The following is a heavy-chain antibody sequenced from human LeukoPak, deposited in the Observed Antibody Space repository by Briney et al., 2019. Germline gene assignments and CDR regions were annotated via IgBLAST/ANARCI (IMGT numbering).Heavy chain of an antibody. J-gene: IGHJ4*02. V-gene: IGHV1-18*01. Sequence: ASVKVSCKASGYTFTSYGISWVRQAPGQGLEWMGWISAYNGNTNYAQNLQGRVTMTTDTSTSTAYMELRGLRSDDTAVYYCARVGGNYYGSGSYVSDYWGQGTLVTVSS. CDR1: GYTFTSYG. CDR3: ARVGGNYYGSGSYVSDY. CDR2: ISAYNGNT. D-gene: IGHD3-10*01.